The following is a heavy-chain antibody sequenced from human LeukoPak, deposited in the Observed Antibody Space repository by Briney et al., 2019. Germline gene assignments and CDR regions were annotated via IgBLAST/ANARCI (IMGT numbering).Heavy chain of an antibody. D-gene: IGHD2-8*01. CDR3: AKDRAYCTNGVCHYYYYYGMGV. Sequence: HPGRSLRLSCAASGFTFDDYAMHWVRQAPGKGLEWVSGISWNSGSIGYADSVKGRFTISRDNAKNSLYLQMNSLRAEDTALYYCAKDRAYCTNGVCHYYYYYGMGVWGQGTTVTVSS. V-gene: IGHV3-9*01. CDR1: GFTFDDYA. J-gene: IGHJ6*02. CDR2: ISWNSGSI.